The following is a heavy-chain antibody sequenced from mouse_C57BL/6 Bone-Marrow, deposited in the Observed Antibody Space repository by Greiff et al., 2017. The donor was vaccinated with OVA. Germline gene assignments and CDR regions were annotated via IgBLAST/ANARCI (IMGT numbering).Heavy chain of an antibody. CDR1: GYTFTGYW. CDR3: AREEPYDYGRPYHWYFDV. CDR2: ILPGSGST. D-gene: IGHD2-4*01. V-gene: IGHV1-9*01. Sequence: VQLQQSGAELMKPGASVKLSCKATGYTFTGYWIEWVKQRPGHGLEWIGEILPGSGSTNYNEKFKGKATFTADTSSNTAYMQLSSLTTEDSAIYYCAREEPYDYGRPYHWYFDVWGTGTTVTVSS. J-gene: IGHJ1*03.